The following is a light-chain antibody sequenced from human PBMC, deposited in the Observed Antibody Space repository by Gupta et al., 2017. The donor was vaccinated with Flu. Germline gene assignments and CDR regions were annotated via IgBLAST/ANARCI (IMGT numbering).Light chain of an antibody. V-gene: IGLV3-10*01. J-gene: IGLJ3*02. Sequence: SYDLTQPPSVSVSPGQTARITCSGDALPKNYAYWYQQKSGPAPVLVIYDDSKRPYGISERFSGSSSGNTATLAFSGAQVEDEADYYCSSIDSSGNHWVFGGGTKLTFL. CDR2: DDS. CDR1: ALPKNY. CDR3: SSIDSSGNHWV.